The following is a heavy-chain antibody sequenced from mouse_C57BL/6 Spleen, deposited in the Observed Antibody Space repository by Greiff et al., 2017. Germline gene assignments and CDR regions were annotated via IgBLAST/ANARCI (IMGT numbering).Heavy chain of an antibody. J-gene: IGHJ3*01. CDR1: GYSITSGYD. V-gene: IGHV3-1*01. CDR2: ISYSGST. Sequence: EVQLQESGPGMVKPSQSRSLTCTVTGYSITSGYDWHWIRHFPGNKLEWMGYISYSGSTNYNPSLKSRISITHDTSKNHFFLKLNSVTTEDTATYYCARGGWLLPFAYWGQGTLVTVSA. D-gene: IGHD2-3*01. CDR3: ARGGWLLPFAY.